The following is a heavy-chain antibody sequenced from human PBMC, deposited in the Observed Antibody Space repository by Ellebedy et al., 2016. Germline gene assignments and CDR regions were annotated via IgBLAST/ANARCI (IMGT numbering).Heavy chain of an antibody. V-gene: IGHV1-46*01. CDR2: INPGGGGT. J-gene: IGHJ4*02. Sequence: ASVKVSXXASGYTFTTYYMHWVRQAPGQGLEWMGIINPGGGGTSYAQKFQGRVTMTTDTSTSTAYMELSSLRSDDTAVYYCAREMSVDGRMFDYWGQGTLVTVSS. CDR1: GYTFTTYY. CDR3: AREMSVDGRMFDY. D-gene: IGHD6-19*01.